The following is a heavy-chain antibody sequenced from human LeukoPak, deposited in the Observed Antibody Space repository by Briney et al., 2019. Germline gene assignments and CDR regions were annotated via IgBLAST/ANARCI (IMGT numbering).Heavy chain of an antibody. CDR2: IYYSGTT. D-gene: IGHD6-13*01. J-gene: IGHJ4*02. Sequence: SETLSLTCTVPGGSISSYYWIWIRQPPGKGLEWIGYIYYSGTTNYNPSLKSRVTISVDTSKNQFSLKLSSVTAADTAVYYCARGVYIAAAQYGYWGQGTLVTVSS. CDR1: GGSISSYY. CDR3: ARGVYIAAAQYGY. V-gene: IGHV4-59*01.